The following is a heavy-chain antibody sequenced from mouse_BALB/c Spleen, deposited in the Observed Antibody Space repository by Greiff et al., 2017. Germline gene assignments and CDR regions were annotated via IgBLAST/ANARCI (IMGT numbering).Heavy chain of an antibody. CDR1: GYSITSDYA. D-gene: IGHD1-1*01. J-gene: IGHJ4*01. Sequence: EVKLMESGPGLVKPSQSLSLTCTVTGYSITSDYAWNWIRQFPGNKLEWIGYISYSGSTSYNPSLKSRISITRDTSKNQFFLQLNSVTTEDTATYYCARWGTTVVATGYYAMDYWGQGTSVTVSS. CDR3: ARWGTTVVATGYYAMDY. CDR2: ISYSGST. V-gene: IGHV3-2*02.